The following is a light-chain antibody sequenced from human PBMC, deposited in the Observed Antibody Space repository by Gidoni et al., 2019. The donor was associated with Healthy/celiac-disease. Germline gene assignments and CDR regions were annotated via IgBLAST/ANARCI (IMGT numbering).Light chain of an antibody. Sequence: QSVLTQPPSVSEAPGQRVTISCTGSSSNIGAGYYVHWYQQLPGTAPKLLIYGNSNRPSGVPDRFSGSKSDTSASLAITGLQAEDEADYYCQSYDSSLSVVVFGGGTKLTVL. J-gene: IGLJ2*01. V-gene: IGLV1-40*01. CDR1: SSNIGAGYY. CDR2: GNS. CDR3: QSYDSSLSVVV.